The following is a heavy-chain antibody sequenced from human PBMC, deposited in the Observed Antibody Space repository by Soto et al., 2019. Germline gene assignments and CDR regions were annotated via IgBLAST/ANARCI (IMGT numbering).Heavy chain of an antibody. CDR2: IYYSGST. Sequence: SETLSLTCTVSGGSISSSSYYWGWIRQPPGKGLEWIGSIYYSGSTYYNPSLKSRVTISVDTSKNQFSLKLSSVTAADTAVYYCARQTTVTTFNTPGEPDYWGQGTLVTVSS. CDR3: ARQTTVTTFNTPGEPDY. J-gene: IGHJ4*02. V-gene: IGHV4-39*01. D-gene: IGHD4-17*01. CDR1: GGSISSSSYY.